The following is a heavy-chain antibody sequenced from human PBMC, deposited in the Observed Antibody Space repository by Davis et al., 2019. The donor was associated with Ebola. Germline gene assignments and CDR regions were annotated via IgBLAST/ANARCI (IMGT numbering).Heavy chain of an antibody. J-gene: IGHJ4*02. Sequence: PGGSLRLSCTVSGGSINNYFWSWIRQPPGKGLDWIGYIYYSGSTSYNPSLKSRVTISVDTSKNQFSLKVTSVTAADTAVYYCARRSGSAWYFDYWGQGTLVTVSS. CDR2: IYYSGST. CDR3: ARRSGSAWYFDY. V-gene: IGHV4-59*08. D-gene: IGHD6-19*01. CDR1: GGSINNYF.